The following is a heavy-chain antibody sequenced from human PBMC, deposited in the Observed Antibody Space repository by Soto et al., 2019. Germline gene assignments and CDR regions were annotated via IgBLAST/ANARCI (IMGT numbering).Heavy chain of an antibody. CDR1: GGSISGFY. D-gene: IGHD2-2*01. J-gene: IGHJ1*01. CDR2: SYHTGST. Sequence: QVQLQESGPGLVKPSETLSLTCTVSGGSISGFYWIWIRQPPGKGLEYIGHSYHTGSTNYNPSLKSRVTLSVDTSKNQFSLKLTSVTSADTAVYYCARDTSSCLQHWGQGTLVTVSA. V-gene: IGHV4-59*01. CDR3: ARDTSSCLQH.